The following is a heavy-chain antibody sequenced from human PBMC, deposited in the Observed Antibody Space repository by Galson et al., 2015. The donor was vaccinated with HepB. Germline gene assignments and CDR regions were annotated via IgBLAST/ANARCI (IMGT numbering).Heavy chain of an antibody. J-gene: IGHJ4*02. CDR2: IDSSSAYI. CDR3: ATARDGNYGDY. V-gene: IGHV3-21*01. D-gene: IGHD5-24*01. Sequence: SLRLSCAASGFTFGSYTMNWVRQAPGKGLEWVSSIDSSSAYIYYADSVKGRFSISRNNAEHSLYLQMTSLRAEDTAVYYCATARDGNYGDYWGQGTLVTVSS. CDR1: GFTFGSYT.